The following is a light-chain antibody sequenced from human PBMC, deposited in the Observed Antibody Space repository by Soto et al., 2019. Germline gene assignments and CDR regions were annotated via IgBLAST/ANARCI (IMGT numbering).Light chain of an antibody. CDR1: QSVGSS. CDR3: QQRSYWL. Sequence: DIVLTQSPATLSLSPGERATISCRASQSVGSSLAWYQQKPGQAPRLLIYDASNRATGIPARFSGSGSGTDFTLTISSLEPEDFSVYYCQQRSYWLFGGGTKVEIK. J-gene: IGKJ4*01. V-gene: IGKV3-11*01. CDR2: DAS.